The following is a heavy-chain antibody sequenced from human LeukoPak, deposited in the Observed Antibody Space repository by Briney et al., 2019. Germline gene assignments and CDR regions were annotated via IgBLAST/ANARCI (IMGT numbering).Heavy chain of an antibody. CDR2: IIPIFGTA. CDR1: GGTFSSYA. J-gene: IGHJ4*02. V-gene: IGHV1-69*13. CDR3: ARGIEQWLTTFDY. Sequence: SVKVSCNASGGTFSSYAISWVRQAPGQGLEWMGGIIPIFGTANYAQKFQGRVTITADESTSTAYMELSSLRSEDTAVYYCARGIEQWLTTFDYWGQGTLVTVSS. D-gene: IGHD6-19*01.